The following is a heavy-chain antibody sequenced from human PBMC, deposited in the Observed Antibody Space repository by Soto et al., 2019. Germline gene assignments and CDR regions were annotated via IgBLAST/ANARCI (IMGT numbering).Heavy chain of an antibody. CDR1: GFTFSSYA. J-gene: IGHJ3*02. CDR3: ANGLMTTVTPGAFDI. V-gene: IGHV3-64*01. Sequence: GGSLRLSCAASGFTFSSYAMHWVRQAPGKGLEYVSAISSNGGSTYYANSVKGRFTISRDNSKNTLYLQMGSLRAEDMAVYYCANGLMTTVTPGAFDIWGQGTMVTVSS. CDR2: ISSNGGST. D-gene: IGHD4-17*01.